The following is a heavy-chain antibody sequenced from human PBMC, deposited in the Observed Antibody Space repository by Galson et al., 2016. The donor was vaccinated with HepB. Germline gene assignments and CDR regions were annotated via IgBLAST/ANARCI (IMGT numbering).Heavy chain of an antibody. CDR1: GDTSNNHP. Sequence: SVKVSCKASGDTSNNHPITWVRQAPGQGLEWMGRIIPTLPIAYYAQKFQGRVTITADKSTNTAFMEVTNVTSEDTAISYCATWHAYGASDPWGQGTLVIVSS. CDR3: ATWHAYGASDP. V-gene: IGHV1-69*02. CDR2: IIPTLPIA. D-gene: IGHD1-26*01. J-gene: IGHJ5*02.